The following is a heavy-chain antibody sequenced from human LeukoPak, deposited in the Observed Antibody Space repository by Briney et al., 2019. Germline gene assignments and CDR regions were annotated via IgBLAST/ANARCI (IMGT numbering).Heavy chain of an antibody. V-gene: IGHV3-21*01. Sequence: GGSLRLSCAASGFTFSSYSMSWVRQAPGKGLEWVSSISSSSSYIYYADSVKGRFTISRDDAKNSLYLQMNSLRAEDTAVYYCARAKFSGSYGDAFDIWGQGTMVTVSS. D-gene: IGHD1-26*01. J-gene: IGHJ3*02. CDR3: ARAKFSGSYGDAFDI. CDR1: GFTFSSYS. CDR2: ISSSSSYI.